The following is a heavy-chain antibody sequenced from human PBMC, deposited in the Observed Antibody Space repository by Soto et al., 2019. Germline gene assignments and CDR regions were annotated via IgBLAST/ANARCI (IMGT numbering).Heavy chain of an antibody. CDR3: ATAEPRIAALFNWFDP. Sequence: QVQLVQSGAEVKKPGASVKVSCKASGYTFSNSGISWLRQAPGQGLEWMAWISAYNDDTNSARQFQGRITLTTDTSTSTAYMELRSLRSDDTAVYYCATAEPRIAALFNWFDPWGQGTLVTVSS. CDR1: GYTFSNSG. J-gene: IGHJ5*02. CDR2: ISAYNDDT. D-gene: IGHD6-13*01. V-gene: IGHV1-18*01.